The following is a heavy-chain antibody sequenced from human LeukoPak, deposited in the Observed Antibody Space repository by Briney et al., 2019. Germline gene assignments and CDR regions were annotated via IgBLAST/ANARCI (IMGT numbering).Heavy chain of an antibody. J-gene: IGHJ4*02. CDR2: INHSGST. Sequence: SETLSLXCAVYGGSFSGYYWSWIRQPPGKGLEWIGEINHSGSTNYNPSLKSRVTISVDTSKNQFSLKLSSVTAADTAVYYCARAAYSSSGLFDYWGQGTLVTVSS. CDR1: GGSFSGYY. CDR3: ARAAYSSSGLFDY. V-gene: IGHV4-34*01. D-gene: IGHD4-11*01.